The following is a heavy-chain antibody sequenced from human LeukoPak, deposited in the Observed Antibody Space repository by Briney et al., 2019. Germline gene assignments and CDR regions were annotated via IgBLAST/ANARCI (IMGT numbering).Heavy chain of an antibody. J-gene: IGHJ2*01. CDR1: GYTFTDYN. Sequence: GASVKVSCKTSGYTFTDYNMHWVRQAPGQGPEWMGWIDPNRGGTNYAHRFQDRVTITRDTSISTVYMELNNLRSDDTAVYYCARDGPWGYCSGGSCYGGHWYFDLWGRGTLVTVSS. CDR2: IDPNRGGT. CDR3: ARDGPWGYCSGGSCYGGHWYFDL. V-gene: IGHV1-2*07. D-gene: IGHD2-15*01.